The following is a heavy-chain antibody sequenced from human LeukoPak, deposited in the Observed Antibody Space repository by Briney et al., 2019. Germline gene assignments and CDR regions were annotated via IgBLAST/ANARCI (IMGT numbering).Heavy chain of an antibody. J-gene: IGHJ4*02. V-gene: IGHV4-4*07. CDR1: GGSISSYY. Sequence: SETLSLTCTVSGGSISSYYWSWIRQPAGKGLEWIGRIYTSGSTYYNPSLKSRVTISVDTSKNQFSLKLSSVTAADTAVYYCASRGRGARGPFDYWGQGTLVTVSS. D-gene: IGHD1-26*01. CDR2: IYTSGST. CDR3: ASRGRGARGPFDY.